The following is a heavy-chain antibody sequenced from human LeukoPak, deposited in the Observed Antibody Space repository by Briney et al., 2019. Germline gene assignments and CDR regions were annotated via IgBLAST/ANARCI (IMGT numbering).Heavy chain of an antibody. Sequence: SETLSLTCTVSGGSIRSSYYYWSWIRQPPGKGLEWIGEINHSGSTNYNPSLKSRVTISVDTSKNQFSLKLSSVTAADTAVYYCARGEAVAGQFDYWGQGTLVTVSS. D-gene: IGHD6-19*01. V-gene: IGHV4-39*07. CDR1: GGSIRSSYYY. J-gene: IGHJ4*02. CDR2: INHSGST. CDR3: ARGEAVAGQFDY.